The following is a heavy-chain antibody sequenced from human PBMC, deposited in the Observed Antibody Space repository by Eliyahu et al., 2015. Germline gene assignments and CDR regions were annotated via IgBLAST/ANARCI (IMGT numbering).Heavy chain of an antibody. D-gene: IGHD4-17*01. Sequence: QVQLVQSGAEVKKPGASVXVSCKASGXXXTXYYMXWVRQAPGQGLEWMGWINPNSGGTNYAQKFQGWVTMTRDTSISTAYMELSRLRSDDTAVYYCARGGYGDYVEYYFDYWGQGTLVTVSS. CDR1: GXXXTXYY. CDR3: ARGGYGDYVEYYFDY. CDR2: INPNSGGT. J-gene: IGHJ4*02. V-gene: IGHV1-2*04.